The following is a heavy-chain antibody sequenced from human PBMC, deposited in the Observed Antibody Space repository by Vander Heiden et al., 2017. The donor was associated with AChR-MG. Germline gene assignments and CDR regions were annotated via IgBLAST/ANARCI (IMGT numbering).Heavy chain of an antibody. CDR1: GYSFADYY. D-gene: IGHD4-4*01. CDR2: INPKSGVT. Sequence: QVQLVQSGAEVKKPGASVKVSCNTSGYSFADYYIHWVRQAPGQGLEWMGLINPKSGVTNYRQKFQGRVTMTRDTSISTAYMELSSLRSDDTAVYFCAREVAPDYSNYGWFDPWGQGTLVTVSS. CDR3: AREVAPDYSNYGWFDP. V-gene: IGHV1-2*02. J-gene: IGHJ5*02.